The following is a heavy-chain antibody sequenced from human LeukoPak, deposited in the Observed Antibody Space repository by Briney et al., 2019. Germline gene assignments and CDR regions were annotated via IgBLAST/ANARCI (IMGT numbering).Heavy chain of an antibody. Sequence: ASVKVSCKASGYTFTSYGISWVRQAPGQGLEWMGWISAYNGNTNYAQKLQGRVTMTTDTSTSIAYMELRSLRSDDTAVYYCARHVAAAGIRVFDYWGQGTLVTVSS. J-gene: IGHJ4*02. CDR2: ISAYNGNT. D-gene: IGHD6-13*01. CDR3: ARHVAAAGIRVFDY. CDR1: GYTFTSYG. V-gene: IGHV1-18*01.